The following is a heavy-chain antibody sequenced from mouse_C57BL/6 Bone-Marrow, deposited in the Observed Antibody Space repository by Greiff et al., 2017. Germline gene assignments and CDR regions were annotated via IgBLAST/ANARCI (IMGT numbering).Heavy chain of an antibody. J-gene: IGHJ2*01. CDR3: ARELVFDY. CDR2: ISSGSSTI. CDR1: GFTFSDYG. V-gene: IGHV5-17*01. D-gene: IGHD4-1*01. Sequence: EVKLVESGGGLVKPGGSLKLSCAASGFTFSDYGMHWVRQAPEKGLEWVAYISSGSSTIYYADTVKGRFPISRDNAKNTLFLQMTSLRSEDTAMYYCARELVFDYWGHGTTLTVSS.